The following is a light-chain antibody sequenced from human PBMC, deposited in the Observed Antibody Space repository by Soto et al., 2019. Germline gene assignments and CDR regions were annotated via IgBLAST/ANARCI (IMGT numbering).Light chain of an antibody. CDR2: DDR. V-gene: IGLV3-21*02. Sequence: SYELTQPPAVSVAPGQTATIPCGGSNIGGKSVHWYRQRPYQAPVLVLYDDRDRPSGIPERLSGSNSGDTATLTISRVEAGDEADYYCQVWDRSSDVVFGGGTQLTVL. J-gene: IGLJ2*01. CDR1: NIGGKS. CDR3: QVWDRSSDVV.